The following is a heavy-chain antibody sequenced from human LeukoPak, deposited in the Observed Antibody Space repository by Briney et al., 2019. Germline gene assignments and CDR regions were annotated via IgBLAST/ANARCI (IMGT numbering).Heavy chain of an antibody. CDR3: ARGYYGSGSIATLFDP. D-gene: IGHD3-10*01. CDR2: TYYRSKWYN. V-gene: IGHV6-1*01. J-gene: IGHJ5*02. CDR1: GXSVSSKSAA. Sequence: SQTLSLTCAISGXSVSSKSAAWNWIRQSPSRGLEWLGRTYYRSKWYNVYAVSLKGRITINPDTSKNQFSLKLSSVTAADTAVYYCARGYYGSGSIATLFDPWGQGTLVTVSS.